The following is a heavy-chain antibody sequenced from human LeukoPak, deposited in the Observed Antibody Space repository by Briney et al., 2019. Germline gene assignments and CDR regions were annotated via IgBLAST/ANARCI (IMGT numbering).Heavy chain of an antibody. CDR1: GGSFSGYY. CDR3: ARHRRFGDLSSYYYGMDV. Sequence: SETLSLTCAVYGGSFSGYYWSWIRQPPGKGLEWLGEINHSGSTNHNPPLKSRVTISVDTSKNQFSLKLTSVTASDTAVYYCARHRRFGDLSSYYYGMDVWGKGATVTVSS. D-gene: IGHD3-10*01. CDR2: INHSGST. V-gene: IGHV4-34*01. J-gene: IGHJ6*04.